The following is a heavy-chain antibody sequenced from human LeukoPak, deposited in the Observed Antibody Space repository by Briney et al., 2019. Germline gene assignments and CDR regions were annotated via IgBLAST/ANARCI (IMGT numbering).Heavy chain of an antibody. CDR1: GYRITSYW. V-gene: IGHV5-51*01. J-gene: IGHJ4*02. CDR2: IYPGDSDT. CDR3: ARLGGSSSWSDFDY. Sequence: GESRETSCKGSGYRITSYWIGWVRPIPGKGLGWMGIIYPGDSDTRYSPSFQGQVTISADKSISTAYLQWSSLKASDTAMYYCARLGGSSSWSDFDYWGQGTLVTVSS. D-gene: IGHD6-13*01.